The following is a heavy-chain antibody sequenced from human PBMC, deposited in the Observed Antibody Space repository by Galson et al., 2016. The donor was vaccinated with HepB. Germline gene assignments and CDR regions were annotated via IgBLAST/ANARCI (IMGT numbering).Heavy chain of an antibody. CDR2: TSYDGHKK. Sequence: SLRLSCAASGFSFNSYAMHWVRQAPGKGPEWVAVTSYDGHKKYYADSVKGRFRIPRDSSKNTLFLQMSSLRPEDTAVYYGAKHTYYYGSGSYSGFDYWGQGTLITVSS. CDR1: GFSFNSYA. D-gene: IGHD3-10*01. J-gene: IGHJ4*02. CDR3: AKHTYYYGSGSYSGFDY. V-gene: IGHV3-30*18.